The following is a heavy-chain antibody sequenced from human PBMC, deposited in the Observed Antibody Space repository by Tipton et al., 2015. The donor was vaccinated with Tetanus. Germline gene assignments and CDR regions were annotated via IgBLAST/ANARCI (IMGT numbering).Heavy chain of an antibody. D-gene: IGHD3-22*01. Sequence: QVQLVQSGAEMKKPGASVKVSCKASGYTFTGYYIYWVRQAPGQGLEWMGWIDPNSGGTVYAQKFQGGVTMTRDTSISTAYMELRGLRSDDTAVYYCARDRGDYIYYGMDVWGPGTTVTVS. V-gene: IGHV1-2*02. CDR1: GYTFTGYY. CDR2: IDPNSGGT. J-gene: IGHJ6*02. CDR3: ARDRGDYIYYGMDV.